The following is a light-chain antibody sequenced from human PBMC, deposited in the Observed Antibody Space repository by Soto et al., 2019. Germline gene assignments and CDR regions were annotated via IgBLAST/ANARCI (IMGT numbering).Light chain of an antibody. CDR3: SSYTSSSPF. J-gene: IGLJ1*01. Sequence: QSVLTQPASVSGSPGQSITISCTGTSSDVGGYNYVSWYQQHPGKAPKLMIYEVSSRPSGVSSRFSGSKSGNTASLTISGLQAEDEADYYCSSYTSSSPFFGTGTKVTVL. CDR2: EVS. V-gene: IGLV2-14*01. CDR1: SSDVGGYNY.